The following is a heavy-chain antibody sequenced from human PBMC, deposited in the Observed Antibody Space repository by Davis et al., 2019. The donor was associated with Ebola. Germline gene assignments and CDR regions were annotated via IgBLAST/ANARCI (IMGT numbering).Heavy chain of an antibody. Sequence: AASVKVSCKASGGTFSSYAISWVRQAPGQGLEWMGRIIPILGIANYAQKFQGRVTITADKSTSTAYMELSSLISEDTAVYYVAREGYNYLAWFDPWGQGTLVTVSS. CDR3: AREGYNYLAWFDP. CDR1: GGTFSSYA. J-gene: IGHJ5*02. V-gene: IGHV1-69*04. CDR2: IIPILGIA. D-gene: IGHD5-24*01.